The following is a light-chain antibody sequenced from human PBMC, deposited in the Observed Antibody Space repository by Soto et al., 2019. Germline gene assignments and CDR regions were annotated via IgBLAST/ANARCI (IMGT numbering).Light chain of an antibody. Sequence: QSALTQPASVSGSPGRSITISCTGTSVDVGSYNFVSWYQQHPGKAPKLMISGVSNRPSGVSSRFSGSKSGNTASLTISGLQAEDEAEYYCSSYVTGNTWVFGGGTKLTV. J-gene: IGLJ3*02. CDR1: SVDVGSYNF. V-gene: IGLV2-14*01. CDR2: GVS. CDR3: SSYVTGNTWV.